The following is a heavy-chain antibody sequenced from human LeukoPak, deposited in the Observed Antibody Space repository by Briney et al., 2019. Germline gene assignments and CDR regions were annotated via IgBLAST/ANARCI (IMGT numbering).Heavy chain of an antibody. V-gene: IGHV3-23*01. CDR2: ISGNGDYT. J-gene: IGHJ6*03. D-gene: IGHD6-19*01. Sequence: PWGSVRLSCAASGFTFSTYGMSWVRQAPGKGLDWVSAISGNGDYTYYADSVRGRFTISRDNSRTTLFLQMNSLRAEDTALYYCAKLPQAGGDYYYIDVWGKGTTVTVSS. CDR3: AKLPQAGGDYYYIDV. CDR1: GFTFSTYG.